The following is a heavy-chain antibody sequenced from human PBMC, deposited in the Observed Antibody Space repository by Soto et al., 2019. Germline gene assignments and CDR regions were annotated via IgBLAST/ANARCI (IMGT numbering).Heavy chain of an antibody. J-gene: IGHJ4*02. V-gene: IGHV3-74*01. D-gene: IGHD2-2*01. Sequence: GSLRLSCAASGFTFSSYWMHWVRQAPGKGLVWVSRINTDGSSTSYADSVRGRFTISRDNAKNTVYLQMNSLSAEDTAVYYCARVGLAAATDYWGQGTLVTVS. CDR1: GFTFSSYW. CDR3: ARVGLAAATDY. CDR2: INTDGSST.